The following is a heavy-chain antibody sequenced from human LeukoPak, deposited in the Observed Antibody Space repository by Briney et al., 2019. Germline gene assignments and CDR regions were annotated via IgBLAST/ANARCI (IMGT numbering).Heavy chain of an antibody. J-gene: IGHJ5*02. CDR2: MNPNSGNT. CDR3: ARGRTGTTGTTFDP. V-gene: IGHV1-8*01. CDR1: GYTFTSYD. Sequence: ASVKASCKASGYTFTSYDINWVRQATGQGLEWMGWMNPNSGNTGYAQKFQGRVTMTRNTSISTAYMELSSLRSEDTAVYYCARGRTGTTGTTFDPWGQGTLVTVSS. D-gene: IGHD1-1*01.